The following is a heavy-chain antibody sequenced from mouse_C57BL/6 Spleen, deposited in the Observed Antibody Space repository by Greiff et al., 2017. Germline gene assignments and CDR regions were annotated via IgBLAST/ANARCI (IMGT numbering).Heavy chain of an antibody. CDR2: ISGGGGNT. Sequence: DVKLVESGGGLVKPGGSLKLSCAASGFTFSSYTMSWVRQTPEKRLEWVATISGGGGNTYYPDSVKGRFTISRDNAKNTLYLQMSSLRSEDTALYYCARHRPYVGLRDFDYWGQGTTLTVSS. J-gene: IGHJ2*01. CDR1: GFTFSSYT. D-gene: IGHD2-4*01. V-gene: IGHV5-9*01. CDR3: ARHRPYVGLRDFDY.